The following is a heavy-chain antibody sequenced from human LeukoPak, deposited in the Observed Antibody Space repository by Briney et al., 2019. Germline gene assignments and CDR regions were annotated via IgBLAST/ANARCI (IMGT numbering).Heavy chain of an antibody. CDR1: GFTFSSYA. Sequence: GGSLRLSCAASGFTFSSYAMSWVRQAPGKGLEWVSAISGSGGSTYYADSVKGRFTISRDNSKNTLYLQMNSLRAEDTAVYYCAKRKDYYDSSGYYLSPFDYWGQGTLVTVSS. J-gene: IGHJ4*02. D-gene: IGHD3-22*01. CDR2: ISGSGGST. CDR3: AKRKDYYDSSGYYLSPFDY. V-gene: IGHV3-23*01.